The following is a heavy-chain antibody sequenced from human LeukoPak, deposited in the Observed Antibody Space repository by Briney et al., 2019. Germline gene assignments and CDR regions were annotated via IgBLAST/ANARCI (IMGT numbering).Heavy chain of an antibody. J-gene: IGHJ4*02. D-gene: IGHD3-10*01. CDR1: GGSFSGYY. Sequence: PSETLSLTCAVYGGSFSGYYWSWIRQPPGKRLEWIGEINHSGTTNYSPSLESRVTISQDMSKNQFSLKLSSVTAADTALYCCARGEGSGSYMSYFDFWGQGALVTVSS. V-gene: IGHV4-34*01. CDR2: INHSGTT. CDR3: ARGEGSGSYMSYFDF.